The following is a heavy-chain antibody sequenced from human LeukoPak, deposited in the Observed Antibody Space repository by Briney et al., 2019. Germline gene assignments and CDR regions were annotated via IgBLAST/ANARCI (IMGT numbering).Heavy chain of an antibody. Sequence: SETLSPTCAVYGGSFSGYYWSWIRQRPGKGREGSGKINHSGSTNYHPPLKSRVTISVATSKNQFSLKVSSVTAADTAVYYCARRIAARPRGYWFHPWGQGTLVTVSS. J-gene: IGHJ5*02. CDR2: INHSGST. D-gene: IGHD6-6*01. V-gene: IGHV4-34*01. CDR1: GGSFSGYY. CDR3: ARRIAARPRGYWFHP.